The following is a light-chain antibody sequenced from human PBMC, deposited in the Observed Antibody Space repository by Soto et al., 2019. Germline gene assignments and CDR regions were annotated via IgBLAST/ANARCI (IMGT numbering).Light chain of an antibody. CDR1: SSDIGDYNY. J-gene: IGLJ3*02. Sequence: QSALTQPASVSGSPGQSITISCTGTSSDIGDYNYVSWYQQYPGKAPKLMIYEVSNRPSGVSNRFSGSKSGTSASLAITGRQAEDEADYYFQAYAYGLTDFVFGGGTKLTVL. V-gene: IGLV2-14*01. CDR2: EVS. CDR3: QAYAYGLTDFV.